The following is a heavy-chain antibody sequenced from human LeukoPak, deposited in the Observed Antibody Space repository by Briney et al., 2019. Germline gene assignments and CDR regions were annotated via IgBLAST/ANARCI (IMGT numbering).Heavy chain of an antibody. Sequence: PSETLSLTCAVYGGSFSGYYWSWIRQPPGKGLEWIGEINHSGSTNYNPSLKSRVTISVDTSTNPFSLKLSSVTAADTAVYYCARARDSSGYYGRVGYYYYMDVWGKETTVPVSS. J-gene: IGHJ6*03. CDR1: GGSFSGYY. CDR3: ARARDSSGYYGRVGYYYYMDV. D-gene: IGHD3-22*01. V-gene: IGHV4-34*01. CDR2: INHSGST.